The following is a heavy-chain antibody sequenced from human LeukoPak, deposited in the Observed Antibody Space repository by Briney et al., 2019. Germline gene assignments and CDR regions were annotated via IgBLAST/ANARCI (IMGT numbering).Heavy chain of an antibody. Sequence: GASVKVSCKASGYTFTSYYMHWVRQAPGQGLEWMGIINPSGGSTSYAQKLLGRVTMTTDTSTSTAYMELRSLRSDDTAVYYCARDRQSLIPIPNWFDPWGQGTLVTVSS. D-gene: IGHD2-21*01. CDR2: INPSGGST. CDR3: ARDRQSLIPIPNWFDP. V-gene: IGHV1-46*01. J-gene: IGHJ5*02. CDR1: GYTFTSYY.